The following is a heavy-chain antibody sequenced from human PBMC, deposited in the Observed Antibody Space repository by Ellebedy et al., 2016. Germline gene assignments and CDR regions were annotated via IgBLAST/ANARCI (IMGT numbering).Heavy chain of an antibody. CDR3: ARSSSSWRSYYYYGMDV. Sequence: SLKISXAASGFTFDDYAMHWVRQAPGKGLEWVSGISWNSGSIGYADSVKGRFTISRDNAKNSLYLQMNSLRAEDTAVYYCARSSSSWRSYYYYGMDVWGQGTTVTVSS. CDR2: ISWNSGSI. J-gene: IGHJ6*02. V-gene: IGHV3-9*01. CDR1: GFTFDDYA. D-gene: IGHD6-13*01.